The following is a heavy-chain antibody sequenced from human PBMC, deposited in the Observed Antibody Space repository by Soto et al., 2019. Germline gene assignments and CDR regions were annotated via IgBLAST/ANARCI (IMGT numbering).Heavy chain of an antibody. CDR1: GGTFSSYA. Sequence: SVKVSCKASGGTFSSYAISWVRQAPGQGLEWMGGIIPIFGTANYAQKFQGRVTITADESTSTAYMELSSLRSEDTAVYYCARGHMVRGVITTFDYWGQGTLVTVSS. CDR3: ARGHMVRGVITTFDY. V-gene: IGHV1-69*13. J-gene: IGHJ4*02. D-gene: IGHD3-10*01. CDR2: IIPIFGTA.